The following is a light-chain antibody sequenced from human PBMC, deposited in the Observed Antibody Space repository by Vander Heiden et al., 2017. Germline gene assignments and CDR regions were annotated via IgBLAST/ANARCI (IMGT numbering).Light chain of an antibody. J-gene: IGLJ3*02. V-gene: IGLV2-14*01. CDR3: SAYTSSSTNWV. CDR2: NVS. CDR1: SSAFGVYHY. Sequence: QSPLPHPASVFGSPAPSTTISCTATSSAFGVYHYVPCYQQHPGKAPKLMMYNVSNRPSGGSNRFSGSKSGNTASLTISGLQAEEEADYYCSAYTSSSTNWVFGGGTKLTVL.